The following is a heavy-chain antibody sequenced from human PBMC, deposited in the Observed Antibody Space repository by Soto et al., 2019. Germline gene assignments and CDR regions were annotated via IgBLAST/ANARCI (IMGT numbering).Heavy chain of an antibody. V-gene: IGHV3-48*03. CDR1: GFTFSSYE. Sequence: PGGSLRLSCAASGFTFSSYEMNWVRQAPGKGLEWVSYISSSGSTIYYADSVKGRFTISRDNAKNSLYLQMNSLRAEGTAVYYCAREVGLCSAGSCYSGWFDPWGQGTPVTVSS. D-gene: IGHD2-15*01. CDR2: ISSSGSTI. J-gene: IGHJ5*02. CDR3: AREVGLCSAGSCYSGWFDP.